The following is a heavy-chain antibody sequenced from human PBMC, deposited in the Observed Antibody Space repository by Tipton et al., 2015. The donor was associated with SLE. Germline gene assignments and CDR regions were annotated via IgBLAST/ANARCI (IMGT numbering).Heavy chain of an antibody. J-gene: IGHJ2*01. CDR1: GGSISSGNYY. CDR2: IYYTGSA. V-gene: IGHV4-61*02. CDR3: ARHADYFEWPHEWYFDL. Sequence: LRLSCTVSGGSISSGNYYWSWIRQPAGKGLEWIGSIYYTGSAYYNPSLKSRVIISLDPSKNQFSLKLSSVTAADTAVHYCARHADYFEWPHEWYFDLWGRGTLVTVSS. D-gene: IGHD3-9*01.